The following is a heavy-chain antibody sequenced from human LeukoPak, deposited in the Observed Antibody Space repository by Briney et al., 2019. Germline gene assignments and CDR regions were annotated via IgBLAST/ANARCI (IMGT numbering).Heavy chain of an antibody. J-gene: IGHJ4*02. CDR3: ARVGRTYYYDSSGYSSFDY. CDR1: GYTFTGYY. V-gene: IGHV1-2*02. D-gene: IGHD3-22*01. CDR2: INPNSGGT. Sequence: SVKVSCKASGYTFTGYYMHWVRQAPGQGLEWMGWINPNSGGTNYAQKFQGRVTMTRDTSISTAYMELSRLRSDDTAVYYCARVGRTYYYDSSGYSSFDYWGQGTLVTVSS.